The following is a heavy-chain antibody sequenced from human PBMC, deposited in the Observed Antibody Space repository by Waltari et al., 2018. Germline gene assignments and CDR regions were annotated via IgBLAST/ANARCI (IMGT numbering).Heavy chain of an antibody. Sequence: VHLVPSGAEMRKPGSSVKVSCQASGGPFGRYSISWVRQAAGQGLEWLGGIIPIYGRPQYANNFQGRVTLTADASTTTVFLEMSGLRAEDTAIYFCARRDLGFAFDVWGQGTLVIVSS. D-gene: IGHD1-26*01. CDR3: ARRDLGFAFDV. CDR2: IIPIYGRP. V-gene: IGHV1-69*12. J-gene: IGHJ3*01. CDR1: GGPFGRYS.